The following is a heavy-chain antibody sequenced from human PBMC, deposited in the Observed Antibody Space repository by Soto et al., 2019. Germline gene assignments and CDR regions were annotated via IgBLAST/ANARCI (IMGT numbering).Heavy chain of an antibody. J-gene: IGHJ5*01. CDR2: VYHNGGA. CDR3: GRVVEGATRHTDPDS. CDR1: GVSIHNSHSF. V-gene: IGHV4-39*01. D-gene: IGHD2-21*01. Sequence: QVHLQESGPGLVKPSETLSLTCTVSGVSIHNSHSFWAWIRQPPGKGLQFIASVYHNGGAHYNSSLKSRVTISVDTANNQVSLRMRSLTSADKAFYYCGRVVEGATRHTDPDSWGQGILVTVSS.